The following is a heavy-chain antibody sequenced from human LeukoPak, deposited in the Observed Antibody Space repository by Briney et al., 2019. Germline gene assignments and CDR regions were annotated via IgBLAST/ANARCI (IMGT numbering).Heavy chain of an antibody. CDR2: ISSSSSTI. CDR3: AKDLLRWAFDI. J-gene: IGHJ3*02. V-gene: IGHV3-48*01. D-gene: IGHD4-23*01. Sequence: GGSLRLSCAASGFTFSSYSMNWVRQAPGKGLEWVSYISSSSSTIYYADSVKGRFTISRDNSKNTLYLQMNSLRAEDTAVYYCAKDLLRWAFDIWGQGTMVTVSS. CDR1: GFTFSSYS.